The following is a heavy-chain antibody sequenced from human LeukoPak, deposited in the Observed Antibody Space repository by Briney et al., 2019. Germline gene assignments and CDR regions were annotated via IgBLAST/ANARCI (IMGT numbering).Heavy chain of an antibody. CDR1: GYTFTSYG. D-gene: IGHD6-13*01. CDR3: ARARGIAAAGTEDY. CDR2: ISAYNGNT. V-gene: IGHV1-18*01. J-gene: IGHJ4*02. Sequence: ASVKVSCKASGYTFTSYGISWVRQAPGQGLEWMGWISAYNGNTNYAQKLQGRVTMTTDTSTSTAYMGLRSLRSDDTAVYYCARARGIAAAGTEDYWGQGTLVTVSS.